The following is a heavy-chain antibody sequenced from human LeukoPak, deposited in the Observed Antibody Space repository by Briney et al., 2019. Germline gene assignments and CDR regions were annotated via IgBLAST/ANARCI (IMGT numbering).Heavy chain of an antibody. CDR3: ARERRYSGSYPRFDY. J-gene: IGHJ4*02. V-gene: IGHV4-59*01. Sequence: SETLSLTCTVSGGSISSYYWSWIRQPPGKGLEWIGYIYYSGSTNYNPSLKSRVTISVDTSKNQFSPKLSSVTAADTAVYYCARERRYSGSYPRFDYWGQGTLVTVSS. CDR1: GGSISSYY. CDR2: IYYSGST. D-gene: IGHD1-26*01.